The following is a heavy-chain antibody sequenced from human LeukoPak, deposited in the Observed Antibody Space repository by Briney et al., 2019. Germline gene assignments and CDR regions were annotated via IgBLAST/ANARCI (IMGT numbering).Heavy chain of an antibody. Sequence: GGSLRLSCAASGFTFSSYAMSWVRQAPGKGLEWVSAISGSGGSTYYANSVKGRFTISRDNSKNTLYLQMNSLRAEDTAVYYCAKDLSSKYHGSGSQYYYYYYGMDVWGQGTTVTVSS. J-gene: IGHJ6*02. CDR3: AKDLSSKYHGSGSQYYYYYYGMDV. CDR2: ISGSGGST. CDR1: GFTFSSYA. D-gene: IGHD3-10*01. V-gene: IGHV3-23*01.